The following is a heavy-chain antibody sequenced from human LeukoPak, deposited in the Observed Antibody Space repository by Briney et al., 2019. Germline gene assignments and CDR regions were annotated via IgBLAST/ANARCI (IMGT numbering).Heavy chain of an antibody. CDR3: ARRTSGYYYFDH. D-gene: IGHD3-22*01. CDR2: IYPIGST. V-gene: IGHV4-4*07. CDR1: GSSISSYY. Sequence: SETLSLTCTVSGSSISSYYWSWIRQPAGKGLEWIGRIYPIGSTDYNPSLKSRVSMSLDTSKNHFSLRLSSVTAADTAVYYCARRTSGYYYFDHWGQGTLVTVSS. J-gene: IGHJ4*02.